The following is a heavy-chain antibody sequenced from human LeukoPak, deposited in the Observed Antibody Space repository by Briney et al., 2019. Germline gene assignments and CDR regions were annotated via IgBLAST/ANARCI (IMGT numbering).Heavy chain of an antibody. CDR1: GFTFDDYG. CDR2: INWNGGST. D-gene: IGHD4-17*01. Sequence: GSLKLSCAASGFTFDDYGMSWVRQAPGKGLEWVSGINWNGGSTGYADSVKGRFTISRDNAKNSLYLQMNSLRAEDTALYRCARDPHGDYLYGMDVWGQGTTVTVSS. CDR3: ARDPHGDYLYGMDV. V-gene: IGHV3-20*01. J-gene: IGHJ6*02.